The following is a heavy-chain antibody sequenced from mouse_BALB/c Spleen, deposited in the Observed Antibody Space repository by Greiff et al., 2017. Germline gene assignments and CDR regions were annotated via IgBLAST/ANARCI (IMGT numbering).Heavy chain of an antibody. J-gene: IGHJ2*01. CDR1: GFNIKDTY. CDR3: ARSTMITSDY. Sequence: LQQSGAELVKPGASVKLSCTASGFNIKDTYMHWVKQRPEQGLEWIGRIDPANGNTKYDPKFQGKATITADTSSNTAYLQLSSLTSEDTAVYYCARSTMITSDYWGQGTTLTVSS. V-gene: IGHV14-3*02. D-gene: IGHD2-4*01. CDR2: IDPANGNT.